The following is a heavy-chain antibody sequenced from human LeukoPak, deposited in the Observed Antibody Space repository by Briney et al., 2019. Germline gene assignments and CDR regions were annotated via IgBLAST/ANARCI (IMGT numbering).Heavy chain of an antibody. CDR1: GGSISSSSYY. J-gene: IGHJ4*02. CDR2: IYYSGST. CDR3: ARSSTIHGHFDY. D-gene: IGHD5-18*01. Sequence: PSETLSLTCPVSGGSISSSSYYWGWLRQPSGKGLVWIGSIYYSGSTYYNPSLKSRVTISVDTSKNQFSLKLSSVTAADTAVYYCARSSTIHGHFDYWGQGTLVTVSS. V-gene: IGHV4-39*01.